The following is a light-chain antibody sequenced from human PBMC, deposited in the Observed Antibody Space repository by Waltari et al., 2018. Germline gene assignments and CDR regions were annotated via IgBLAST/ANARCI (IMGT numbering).Light chain of an antibody. CDR1: QGISTW. V-gene: IGKV1-12*01. CDR3: QQGSIFPRT. Sequence: DIQMTQSPSSVSASVGDRVTITCRASQGISTWLAWYQQKPGKAPQLLIYAASTLQSGVPSRFSGSGSGTEFTLTISNLQPEDFATYYCQQGSIFPRTFGQGTKVEIQ. J-gene: IGKJ1*01. CDR2: AAS.